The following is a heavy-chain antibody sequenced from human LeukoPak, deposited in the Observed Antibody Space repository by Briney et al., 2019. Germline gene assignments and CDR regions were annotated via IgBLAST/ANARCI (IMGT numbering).Heavy chain of an antibody. CDR3: ARDDALGDNALDI. CDR1: GFTFSSYG. V-gene: IGHV3-33*01. J-gene: IGHJ3*02. CDR2: IWYDGSNK. D-gene: IGHD3-16*01. Sequence: GVSLRLSCAASGFTFSSYGMHWVRQAPGKGLEWVAVIWYDGSNKYYADSVKGRFTISRDNSKNTLYLQMNSLRAEDTAVYYCARDDALGDNALDIWGQGTMVTVSS.